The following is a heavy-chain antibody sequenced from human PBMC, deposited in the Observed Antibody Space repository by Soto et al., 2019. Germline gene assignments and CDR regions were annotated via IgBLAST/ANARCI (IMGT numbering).Heavy chain of an antibody. CDR2: IYYSGST. J-gene: IGHJ5*02. V-gene: IGHV4-39*01. Sequence: SETVSLTCTVSGGSISSSRYYWGWIRQPPVKGLEWIGSIYYSGSTYYNPSLKSRVTISVDTSKNQFSLKLSSVTAADTAVYYCASRRNYDFWSGYAREFDPWGQGTLVTVSS. CDR1: GGSISSSRYY. D-gene: IGHD3-3*01. CDR3: ASRRNYDFWSGYAREFDP.